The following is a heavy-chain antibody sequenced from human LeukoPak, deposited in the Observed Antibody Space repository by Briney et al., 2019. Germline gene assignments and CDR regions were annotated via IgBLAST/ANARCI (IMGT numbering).Heavy chain of an antibody. CDR3: AIMHGYYDGSGFWVQ. V-gene: IGHV3-23*01. CDR2: ISPSGDRT. Sequence: GGSLRLSCAASGFTFSSYAMSWVRQAPGKGLEWVSFISPSGDRTSNADSVEGRFTISRDNTRNTLYLRMNSLRDEDTGVYYCAIMHGYYDGSGFWVQWGQGTLVTVSS. J-gene: IGHJ4*02. D-gene: IGHD3-22*01. CDR1: GFTFSSYA.